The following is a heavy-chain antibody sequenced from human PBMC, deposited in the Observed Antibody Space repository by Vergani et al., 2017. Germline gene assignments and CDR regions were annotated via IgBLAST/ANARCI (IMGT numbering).Heavy chain of an antibody. CDR1: GFTFDDYA. Sequence: EVQLVESGGGLVQPGRSLRLSCAASGFTFDDYAMHWVRQAPGKGLEWVSGISWNSGSIGYADSVKGRFTISRDNAKNSLYLQMNSLGAEDTALYYCAKGSTARSSSYSLFDYWGQGTLVTVSS. V-gene: IGHV3-9*01. J-gene: IGHJ4*02. CDR2: ISWNSGSI. D-gene: IGHD6-6*01. CDR3: AKGSTARSSSYSLFDY.